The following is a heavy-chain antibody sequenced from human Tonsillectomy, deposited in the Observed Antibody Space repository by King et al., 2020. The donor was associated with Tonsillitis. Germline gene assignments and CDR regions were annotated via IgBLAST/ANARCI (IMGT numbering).Heavy chain of an antibody. J-gene: IGHJ4*02. CDR1: GGSISSSNW. D-gene: IGHD4-17*01. Sequence: QLQESGPGLVKPSGTLSLTCAVSGGSISSSNWWSWVRQPPGKGLEWIGEIFHSGSTNYNPSLKSRVTISVDKSKNQFSLKLNSVTAADTAVYFCARAPPHHDYPDYANYYFEYWGQGTLVTVSS. CDR2: IFHSGST. CDR3: ARAPPHHDYPDYANYYFEY. V-gene: IGHV4-4*02.